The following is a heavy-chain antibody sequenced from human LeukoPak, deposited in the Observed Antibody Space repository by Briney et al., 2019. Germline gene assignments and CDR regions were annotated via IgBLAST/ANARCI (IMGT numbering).Heavy chain of an antibody. D-gene: IGHD6-19*01. CDR1: GFTVSSNY. CDR2: IYSGGST. J-gene: IGHJ5*02. V-gene: IGHV3-66*01. Sequence: GGSLRLSYAASGFTVSSNYMSWVRQAPGKGLEWVSVIYSGGSTYYADSVKGRFTISRDNSKNTLYLQMNSLRAEDTAVYYCARGGERAVAAFDPWGQGTLVTVSS. CDR3: ARGGERAVAAFDP.